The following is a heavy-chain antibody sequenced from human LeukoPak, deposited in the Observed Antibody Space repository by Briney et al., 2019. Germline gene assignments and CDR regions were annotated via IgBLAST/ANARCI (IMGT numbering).Heavy chain of an antibody. V-gene: IGHV4-61*09. CDR3: ARPRLNGVVAASGFDP. Sequence: PSQTLSLTCTVSGGSTTSSIYSWSWIRQPAGKGLEWIGHIYTSGRTNYNPSLKSRVTISVDTSKNQFSLKLSSVTAADTAVYYCARPRLNGVVAASGFDPWGQGTLVTVSS. CDR1: GGSTTSSIYS. J-gene: IGHJ5*02. CDR2: IYTSGRT. D-gene: IGHD2-15*01.